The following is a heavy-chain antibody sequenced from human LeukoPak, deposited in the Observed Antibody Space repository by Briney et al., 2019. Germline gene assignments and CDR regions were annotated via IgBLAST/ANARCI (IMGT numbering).Heavy chain of an antibody. CDR1: GFTVTSNY. D-gene: IGHD5-18*01. CDR2: IYRDGST. CDR3: ARGGYTYGAIDY. V-gene: IGHV3-53*01. J-gene: IGHJ4*02. Sequence: GGSLRLSCAASGFTVTSNYMTWVRQAPGKGLEWVSIIYRDGSTDYADSVKGRFTLSRDNSKNRLYLQMNSLRAEDTAVYYCARGGYTYGAIDYWGQGTLVTVSS.